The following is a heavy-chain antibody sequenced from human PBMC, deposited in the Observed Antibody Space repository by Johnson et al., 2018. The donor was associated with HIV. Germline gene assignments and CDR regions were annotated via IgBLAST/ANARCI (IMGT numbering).Heavy chain of an antibody. Sequence: VQLVESGGGLVQPGRSLRLSCAASGFTFDDYAMHWVRQAPGKGLEWVSGISWNSGSIGYADSVKGRFTISRDNAKNSLYLQMNSLRAEDTAVYYCARDGTRYYYDSSGSRGTFDIWGQGTMVTVSS. J-gene: IGHJ3*02. D-gene: IGHD3-22*01. V-gene: IGHV3-9*01. CDR2: ISWNSGSI. CDR1: GFTFDDYA. CDR3: ARDGTRYYYDSSGSRGTFDI.